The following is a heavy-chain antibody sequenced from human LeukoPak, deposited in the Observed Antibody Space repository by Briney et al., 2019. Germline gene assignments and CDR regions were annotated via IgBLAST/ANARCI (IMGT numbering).Heavy chain of an antibody. CDR2: IIPIFGTA. CDR1: GGTFSSYA. D-gene: IGHD1-7*01. V-gene: IGHV1-69*06. CDR3: ARTQYNWNYEGDYYYYYMDV. J-gene: IGHJ6*03. Sequence: ASVKVSCKASGGTFSSYAISWVRQAPGQGLEWMGGIIPIFGTANYAQKFQGRVTITADKSTSTAYMELSSLRSEDTAVYYCARTQYNWNYEGDYYYYYMDVWGKGTTVTVSS.